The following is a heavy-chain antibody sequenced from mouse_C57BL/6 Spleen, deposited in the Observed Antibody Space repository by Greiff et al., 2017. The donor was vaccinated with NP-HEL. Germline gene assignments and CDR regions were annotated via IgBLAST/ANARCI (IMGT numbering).Heavy chain of an antibody. Sequence: QVQLQQSGAELVRPGASVKVSCKASGYTFTDYYINWVKQRPGQGLEWIARIYPGSGNTYYNEKFKGKATLTAEKSSSTAYMQLSSLTSEDSAVYFCARSLYSGNAMDYWGQGTSVTVSS. V-gene: IGHV1-76*01. D-gene: IGHD3-2*02. J-gene: IGHJ4*01. CDR1: GYTFTDYY. CDR2: IYPGSGNT. CDR3: ARSLYSGNAMDY.